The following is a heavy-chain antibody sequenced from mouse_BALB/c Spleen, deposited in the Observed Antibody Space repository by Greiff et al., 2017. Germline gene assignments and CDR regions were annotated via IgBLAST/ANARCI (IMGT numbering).Heavy chain of an antibody. V-gene: IGHV14-3*02. CDR1: GFNIKDTY. Sequence: EVQLQESGAELVKPGASVKLSCTASGFNIKDTYMHWVKQRHEQGLEWIGRIDPANGNTKYDPKFQEKATITADTSSNTAYLQLRSLTSEDTAVSYCAPAMVIVAYWGQGTLVTVSA. D-gene: IGHD2-2*01. J-gene: IGHJ3*01. CDR2: IDPANGNT. CDR3: APAMVIVAY.